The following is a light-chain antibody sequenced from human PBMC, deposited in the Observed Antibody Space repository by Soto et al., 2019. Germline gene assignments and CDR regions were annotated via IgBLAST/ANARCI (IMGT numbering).Light chain of an antibody. Sequence: DIQMTQSPSTLSASVGDRVTITCRASQSISSWLAWYQQKPGKAPKLLIYKASSLDSGVPSRFSGSGSGTEFTLTISSLQPDDFATYYCQQYNSYSWTFGQGTKVDNK. CDR3: QQYNSYSWT. J-gene: IGKJ1*01. V-gene: IGKV1-5*03. CDR1: QSISSW. CDR2: KAS.